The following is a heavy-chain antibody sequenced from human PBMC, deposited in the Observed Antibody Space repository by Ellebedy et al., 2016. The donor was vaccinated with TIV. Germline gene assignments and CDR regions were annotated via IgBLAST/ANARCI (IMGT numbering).Heavy chain of an antibody. CDR3: ARADHYDILTGYGY. J-gene: IGHJ4*02. D-gene: IGHD3-9*01. Sequence: ASVKVSCKVSGYTLTELSMHWVRQAPGQGLEWMGWITAYSANTKYAQKLQGRVTMTTDTSTNTAYMELRSLRSDDTAMYYCARADHYDILTGYGYWGQGTLVTVSS. CDR1: GYTLTELS. CDR2: ITAYSANT. V-gene: IGHV1-18*01.